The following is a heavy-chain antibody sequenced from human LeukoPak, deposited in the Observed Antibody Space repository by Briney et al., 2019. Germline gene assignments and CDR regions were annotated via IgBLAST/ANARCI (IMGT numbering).Heavy chain of an antibody. J-gene: IGHJ4*02. D-gene: IGHD5-24*01. CDR1: GGSISSYY. Sequence: SETLSLTCAVSGGSISSYYWSWIRQPPGKGLEWIGYTYYSGSANYSPSLKSRVTMSVDTSENQFSLRLNSVTAADTAVYYCARGGSRDGYNRPLDYWGQGTLVTVSS. V-gene: IGHV4-59*01. CDR2: TYYSGSA. CDR3: ARGGSRDGYNRPLDY.